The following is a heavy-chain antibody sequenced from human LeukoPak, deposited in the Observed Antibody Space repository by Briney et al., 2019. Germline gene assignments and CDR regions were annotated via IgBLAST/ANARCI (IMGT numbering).Heavy chain of an antibody. CDR3: ARGKRYYDILTGYYNGHFDY. Sequence: SETLSLTCTASGGSVSSGSYYWSWIRQPPGKGLEWIGYIYYSGSTNYNPSPKSRVTISVDTSKNQFSLKLSSVTAADTAVYYCARGKRYYDILTGYYNGHFDYWGQGTLVTVSS. CDR2: IYYSGST. D-gene: IGHD3-9*01. V-gene: IGHV4-61*01. CDR1: GGSVSSGSYY. J-gene: IGHJ4*02.